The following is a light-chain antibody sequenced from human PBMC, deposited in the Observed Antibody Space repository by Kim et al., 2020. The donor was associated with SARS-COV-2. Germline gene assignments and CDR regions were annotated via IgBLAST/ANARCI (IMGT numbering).Light chain of an antibody. V-gene: IGKV1-17*01. CDR2: ATS. CDR1: QGIRND. Sequence: DIQMSQSPSTLSASVGDRVKITCRASQGIRNDLAWNQQEPGTSPKRLFYATSTLQSGVPSRFSGSGSVTEFTLTISSLQAAGVATYCCLQPNAYPLNFGGGTRVDIK. J-gene: IGKJ4*01. CDR3: LQPNAYPLN.